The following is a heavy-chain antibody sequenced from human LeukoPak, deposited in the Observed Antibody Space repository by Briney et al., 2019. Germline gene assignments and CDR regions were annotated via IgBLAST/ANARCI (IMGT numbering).Heavy chain of an antibody. CDR1: GYSISSGYY. CDR2: IYHSGST. V-gene: IGHV4-38-2*02. Sequence: SETLSLTCTVSGYSISSGYYWGWIRQPPGKGLEWIGSIYHSGSTYYNPSLKSRVTISVDTSKNQFSLKLSSVTAADTAVYYCAGGRGMATTDWGQGTLVTVSS. CDR3: AGGRGMATTD. J-gene: IGHJ4*02. D-gene: IGHD5-24*01.